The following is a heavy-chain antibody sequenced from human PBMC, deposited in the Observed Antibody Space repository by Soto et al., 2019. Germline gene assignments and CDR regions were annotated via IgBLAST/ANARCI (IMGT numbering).Heavy chain of an antibody. CDR1: GYTFSQCG. J-gene: IGHJ4*01. CDR2: IWYDGSKK. V-gene: IGHV3-33*01. CDR3: ARDRGVVAPDFDY. D-gene: IGHD2-2*01. Sequence: QVRLVESGGDVVQPGRSLTVSCAASGYTFSQCGMHWVRQPPGSGLEWVAVIWYDGSKKYYADSVKGRFTISRDDSKSTLYLQMNSLRAEDTAVYYCARDRGVVAPDFDYWGQGTRVTVSS.